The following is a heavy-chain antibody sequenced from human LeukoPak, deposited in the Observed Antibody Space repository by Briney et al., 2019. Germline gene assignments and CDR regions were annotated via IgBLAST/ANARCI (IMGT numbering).Heavy chain of an antibody. CDR2: INSDGSST. CDR1: GFTFSSYW. V-gene: IGHV3-74*01. CDR3: AKVGLGGSGRSGMDV. D-gene: IGHD3-10*01. J-gene: IGHJ6*02. Sequence: GASLRLSCAASGFTFSSYWMHWVRQAPGKGLVWVSRINSDGSSTSYADSVKGRFTISRDNAKNTLYLQMNSLRAEDTAVYYCAKVGLGGSGRSGMDVWGQGTTVT.